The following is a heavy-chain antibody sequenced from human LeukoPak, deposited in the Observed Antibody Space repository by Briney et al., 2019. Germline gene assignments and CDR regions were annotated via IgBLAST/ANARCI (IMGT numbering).Heavy chain of an antibody. J-gene: IGHJ5*02. Sequence: SETLSLTCTVSGYSISSGYYWGWLRQPPGRGLEWIGTIYHSGSTYYNPSLKSRVTISVDTSKNQFSLKLSSATAADTAVYFCARAYSSSWYFNWFDPWGQGTQVTVSS. CDR2: IYHSGST. D-gene: IGHD6-13*01. CDR1: GYSISSGYY. V-gene: IGHV4-38-2*02. CDR3: ARAYSSSWYFNWFDP.